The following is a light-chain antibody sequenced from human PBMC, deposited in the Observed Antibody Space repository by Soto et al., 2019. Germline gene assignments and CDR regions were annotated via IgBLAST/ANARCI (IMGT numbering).Light chain of an antibody. CDR2: GAS. CDR1: QSVSTL. Sequence: EIVLTQSPGTRSLSPGESATLSCRASQSVSTLLAWYQQRPGQAPRLLIYGASTRAAGIPDRFSGSGSGTDFTLTITRLEPEDSAVYFCQQYTGLPTTFGQGTRLEIK. J-gene: IGKJ5*01. CDR3: QQYTGLPTT. V-gene: IGKV3-20*01.